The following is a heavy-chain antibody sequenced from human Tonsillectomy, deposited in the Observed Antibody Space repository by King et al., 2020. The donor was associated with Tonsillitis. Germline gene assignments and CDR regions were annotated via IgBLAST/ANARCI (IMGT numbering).Heavy chain of an antibody. CDR1: GFTFSNYY. CDR2: ISSRSTYK. CDR3: AREAFRYDILTGYYGMNV. Sequence: VQLVESGGGLVKPGGSLRLSCAASGFTFSNYYMNWVRQAPGKGLEWVSSISSRSTYKYYADSVKGRFTISRDNAKNSLYLQMNSLRGEDTAIYYCAREAFRYDILTGYYGMNVWGQGTTVTVSS. V-gene: IGHV3-21*01. J-gene: IGHJ6*02. D-gene: IGHD3-9*01.